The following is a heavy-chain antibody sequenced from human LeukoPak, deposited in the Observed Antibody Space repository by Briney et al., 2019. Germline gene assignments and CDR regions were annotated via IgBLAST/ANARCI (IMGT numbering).Heavy chain of an antibody. Sequence: GGSLRLSCAASGFTFDDYTMHWVRQAPGKGLEWVSLISWDGGSIGYADSVKGRFTISRDNAKNSLYLQMNSLRAEDTALYYCAKDIDDYGDYYYYGMDVWGQGTTVTVSS. J-gene: IGHJ6*02. V-gene: IGHV3-43*01. CDR1: GFTFDDYT. D-gene: IGHD4-17*01. CDR3: AKDIDDYGDYYYYGMDV. CDR2: ISWDGGSI.